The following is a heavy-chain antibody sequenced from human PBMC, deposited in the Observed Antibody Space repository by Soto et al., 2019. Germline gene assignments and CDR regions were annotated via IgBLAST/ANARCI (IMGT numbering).Heavy chain of an antibody. J-gene: IGHJ6*02. CDR3: ARVGVRVLMDV. CDR2: IGTAGDT. CDR1: GFTFSSYD. D-gene: IGHD3-10*01. Sequence: GGSLRLSCAASGFTFSSYDMHWVRQATGKGLEWVSAIGTAGDTYYPGSVKGRFTISRENAKNSLYLQMNSLRAEDTAVYYCARVGVRVLMDVGGQGTTVTVSS. V-gene: IGHV3-13*01.